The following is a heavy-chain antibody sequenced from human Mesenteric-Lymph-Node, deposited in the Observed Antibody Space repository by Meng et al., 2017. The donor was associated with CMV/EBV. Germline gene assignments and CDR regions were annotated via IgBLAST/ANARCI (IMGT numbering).Heavy chain of an antibody. D-gene: IGHD3-3*01. J-gene: IGHJ4*02. Sequence: GESLKISCSASGFSFSHYDMNWVRQAPGKGLEWVSIIFSGGSGTYYADSVKGRFTISRDNSKNTLYLQMNSLRAEDTALYYCAKTARDDFWSGYYPIDYWGQGSLVTVSS. CDR1: GFSFSHYD. CDR2: IFSGGSGT. CDR3: AKTARDDFWSGYYPIDY. V-gene: IGHV3-23*03.